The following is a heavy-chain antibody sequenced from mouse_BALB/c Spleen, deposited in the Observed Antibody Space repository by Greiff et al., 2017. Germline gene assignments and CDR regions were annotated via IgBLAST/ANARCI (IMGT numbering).Heavy chain of an antibody. J-gene: IGHJ4*01. V-gene: IGHV5-12-2*01. CDR2: ISNGGGST. CDR3: ATPQLGRAMDY. Sequence: EVNVVESGGGLVQPGGSLKLSCAASGFTFSSYTMSWVRQTPEKRLEWVAYISNGGGSTYYPDTVKGRFTISRDNAKNTLYLQMSSLKSEDTAMYYCATPQLGRAMDYWGQGTSVTVSS. CDR1: GFTFSSYT. D-gene: IGHD4-1*02.